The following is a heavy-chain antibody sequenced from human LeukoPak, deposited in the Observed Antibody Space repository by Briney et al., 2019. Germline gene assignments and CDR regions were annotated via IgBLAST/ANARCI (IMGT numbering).Heavy chain of an antibody. J-gene: IGHJ6*03. V-gene: IGHV3-30*04. CDR2: ISYDGSNA. D-gene: IGHD2-8*01. Sequence: GGSLRLSCAASGFTFSSYAMHWVRQAPGKGLEWVAVISYDGSNAQYADSVKGRFSISRDSSKNILYLQMNSLRAEDTAVYYCAKDRCSNGVGCYHYYMDVWGKGTTVTISS. CDR3: AKDRCSNGVGCYHYYMDV. CDR1: GFTFSSYA.